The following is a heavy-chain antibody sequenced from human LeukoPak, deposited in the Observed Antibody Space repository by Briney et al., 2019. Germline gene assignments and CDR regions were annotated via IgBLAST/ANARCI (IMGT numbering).Heavy chain of an antibody. CDR3: ARGGLYCSSTSCYRRVNWFDP. CDR1: GGSFSGYY. Sequence: SETLSLTCAVYGGSFSGYYWSWIRQPPGKGLEWIGEINHSGSTNYNPSLKSRVTISVDTSKNQFSLKLSSVTAADTAVYYCARGGLYCSSTSCYRRVNWFDPWGQGTLVTVSS. V-gene: IGHV4-34*01. D-gene: IGHD2-2*01. CDR2: INHSGST. J-gene: IGHJ5*02.